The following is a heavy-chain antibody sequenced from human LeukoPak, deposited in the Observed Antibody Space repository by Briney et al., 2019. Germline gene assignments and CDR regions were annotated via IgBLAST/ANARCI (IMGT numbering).Heavy chain of an antibody. CDR2: INAGNGNT. CDR3: ARAGALYSYGPKSFFDY. Sequence: ASVKVSCKASGYTFTTYAMHWVRQAPGQRLEWMGWINAGNGNTKYSQDFQDRVTITRDTSASTAYMEVRSLRSDDTAVYYCARAGALYSYGPKSFFDYWGQGTLVTVSS. J-gene: IGHJ4*02. V-gene: IGHV1-3*01. D-gene: IGHD5-18*01. CDR1: GYTFTTYA.